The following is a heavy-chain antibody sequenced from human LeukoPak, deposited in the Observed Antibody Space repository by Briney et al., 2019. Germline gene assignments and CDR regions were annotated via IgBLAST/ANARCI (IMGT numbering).Heavy chain of an antibody. CDR1: GFTFSSYW. CDR3: VREGGSDWYSGWFDP. D-gene: IGHD6-19*01. V-gene: IGHV3-7*01. CDR2: IKRDGSEK. Sequence: GGSLRLSCAASGFTFSSYWMSWVRQVPGKGLEWVANIKRDGSEKKYVDSVKGRFTISRDNAENSLYLQMNSLRVGDTAVYYCVREGGSDWYSGWFDPWGQGTLVTVSS. J-gene: IGHJ5*02.